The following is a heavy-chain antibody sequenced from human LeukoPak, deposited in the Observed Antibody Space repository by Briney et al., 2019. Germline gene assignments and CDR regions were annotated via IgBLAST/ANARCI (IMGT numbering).Heavy chain of an antibody. CDR3: ARDYDYVWGSYRLFDY. Sequence: ASVKVSCKASGYTFTGYYMHWVRQAPGQGLEWMGWISAYNGNTNYAQKLQGRVTMTTDTSTSTAYMELRSLRSDDTAVYYCARDYDYVWGSYRLFDYWGQGTLVTVSS. V-gene: IGHV1-18*04. J-gene: IGHJ4*02. CDR2: ISAYNGNT. CDR1: GYTFTGYY. D-gene: IGHD3-16*02.